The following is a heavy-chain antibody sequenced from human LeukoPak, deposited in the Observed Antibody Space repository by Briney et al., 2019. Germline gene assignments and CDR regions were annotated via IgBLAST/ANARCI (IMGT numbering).Heavy chain of an antibody. CDR3: ARKMVVAAVYYFDY. V-gene: IGHV3-30*03. CDR1: GFTFSSYG. J-gene: IGHJ4*02. D-gene: IGHD2-15*01. CDR2: ISYDGSNK. Sequence: GGSLRLSSAASGFTFSSYGMHWVRQAPGKGLEWVAVISYDGSNKYYADSVKGRFPISRDNSKNTLYLQMNSLRAEDTAVYYCARKMVVAAVYYFDYWGQGTLVTVSS.